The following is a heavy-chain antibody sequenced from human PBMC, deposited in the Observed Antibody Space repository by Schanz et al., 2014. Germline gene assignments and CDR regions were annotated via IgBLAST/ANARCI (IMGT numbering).Heavy chain of an antibody. J-gene: IGHJ4*02. Sequence: VRLVESGGGLVQPGGSLRLSCEAYGFTLSSYAMHWVRQAPGKGLEWVAVISYDGSNKYYADSVKGRFTISRDNSKNTLYLQMNTLRAEDTAVYYCARDRGYCSGGSCLTFDYWGQGTLVTVSS. V-gene: IGHV3-30-3*01. CDR3: ARDRGYCSGGSCLTFDY. D-gene: IGHD2-15*01. CDR1: GFTLSSYA. CDR2: ISYDGSNK.